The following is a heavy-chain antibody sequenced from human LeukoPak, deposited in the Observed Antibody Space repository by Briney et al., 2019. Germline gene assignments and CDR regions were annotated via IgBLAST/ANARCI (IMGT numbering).Heavy chain of an antibody. J-gene: IGHJ4*02. CDR1: GGSISSGGYY. D-gene: IGHD7-27*01. CDR3: ARHGGLGIHLDY. CDR2: IYYSGST. V-gene: IGHV4-61*08. Sequence: PSETLSLTCTVSGGSISSGGYYWSWIRQPPGKGLEWIGYIYYSGSTNYNPSLKSRVTISVDTSKNQFSLKLSSVTAADTAVYYCARHGGLGIHLDYWGQGTLVTVSS.